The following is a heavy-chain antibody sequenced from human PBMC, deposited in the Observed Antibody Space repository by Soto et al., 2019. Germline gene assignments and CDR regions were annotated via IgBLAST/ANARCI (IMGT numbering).Heavy chain of an antibody. CDR1: GYSFVSYD. CDR2: ISGYDGHT. CDR3: ARKVFSPSWFDP. J-gene: IGHJ5*02. Sequence: QVQLVQSGTEVKKPGASVKVSCKASGYSFVSYDISWVRQAPGQGLEWMGWISGYDGHTRYALKFQDRVTMTSDTSTSTVYMELRSLTLDDTAVYYCARKVFSPSWFDPWGEGTLVTVSS. V-gene: IGHV1-18*01.